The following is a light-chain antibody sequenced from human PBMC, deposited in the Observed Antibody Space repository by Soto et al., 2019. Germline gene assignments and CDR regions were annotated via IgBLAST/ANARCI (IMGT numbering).Light chain of an antibody. V-gene: IGKV3-11*01. CDR3: QQRRSWPRT. J-gene: IGKJ1*01. CDR1: QTVDSY. CDR2: DIS. Sequence: EIVLTQSPATLSLSPGERATLSCRASQTVDSYLAWYQQTPGQAPRLLIHDISERATGIPARFSGSGSGTDFTLTISSLEPEDFAVYYCQQRRSWPRTFGQGTKVEI.